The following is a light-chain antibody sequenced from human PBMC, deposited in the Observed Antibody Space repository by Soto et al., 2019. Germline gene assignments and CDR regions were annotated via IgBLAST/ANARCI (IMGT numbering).Light chain of an antibody. V-gene: IGLV1-40*01. CDR1: SSNIGAGYD. J-gene: IGLJ1*01. CDR3: RPNAGTLVV. Sequence: QSVLTQPPSVSGAPGQSVTISCTGSSSNIGAGYDVHWYQQFPGAAPKLLIYGNSNRPSGVPDRFSGSKSGTSASLAISGSLGEKEPIYYGRPNAGTLVVSGSETKVTVL. CDR2: GNS.